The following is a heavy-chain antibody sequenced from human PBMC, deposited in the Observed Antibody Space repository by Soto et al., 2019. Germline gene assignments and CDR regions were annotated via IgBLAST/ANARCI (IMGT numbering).Heavy chain of an antibody. D-gene: IGHD3-9*01. CDR2: IIPIFGTA. CDR1: GGTFSSYA. Sequence: QVQLVQSGAEVKKPGSSVKVSCKASGGTFSSYAISWVRQAPGQGLEWMGGIIPIFGTANYAQKFQGRVTITADEPTSTAYMELSSLRSEDTAVYYCARGVGITIPQENWFDPWGQGTLVTVSS. J-gene: IGHJ5*02. V-gene: IGHV1-69*01. CDR3: ARGVGITIPQENWFDP.